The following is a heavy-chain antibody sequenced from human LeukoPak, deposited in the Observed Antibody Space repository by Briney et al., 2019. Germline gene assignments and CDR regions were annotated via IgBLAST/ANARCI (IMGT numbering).Heavy chain of an antibody. Sequence: ASVKVSCKASGYTFTSYDINWVRQATGQGLEWMGWMNPNSGNTGYAQKFQGRVTMTRNTSISTAYMELSSLRSEDTAVYYCARDQLVEPWIYYYSYGMDVWGQGTTVTVSS. J-gene: IGHJ6*02. CDR3: ARDQLVEPWIYYYSYGMDV. CDR1: GYTFTSYD. CDR2: MNPNSGNT. V-gene: IGHV1-8*01. D-gene: IGHD6-13*01.